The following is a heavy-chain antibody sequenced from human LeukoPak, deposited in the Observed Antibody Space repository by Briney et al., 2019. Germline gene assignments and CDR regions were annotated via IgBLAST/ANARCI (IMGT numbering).Heavy chain of an antibody. Sequence: PSETLSLTCTVSGGSISSYYWSWIRQPPGKGLEWIGYVYYSGSTYYNPSLKSRVTVSVDTSKNQFSLRLSSVTAADTAVYYCARAGGLEMSTIYPHYYYYYMDVWGKGTTVTVSS. D-gene: IGHD5-24*01. CDR3: ARAGGLEMSTIYPHYYYYYMDV. CDR2: VYYSGST. V-gene: IGHV4-59*01. CDR1: GGSISSYY. J-gene: IGHJ6*03.